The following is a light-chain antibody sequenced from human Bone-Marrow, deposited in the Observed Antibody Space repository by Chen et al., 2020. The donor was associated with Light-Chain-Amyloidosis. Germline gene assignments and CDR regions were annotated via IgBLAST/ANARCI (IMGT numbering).Light chain of an antibody. CDR2: RDT. CDR3: QSADSSGTYEVI. Sequence: YELTQPPSVSVSPGQTARITCSGDDLPTKYAYWYQQKPGQAPVLVIHRDTERPSGISERFSGSSSGTTATLTISGVQAEDEADYHGQSADSSGTYEVIFGGGTKLTVL. J-gene: IGLJ2*01. V-gene: IGLV3-25*03. CDR1: DLPTKY.